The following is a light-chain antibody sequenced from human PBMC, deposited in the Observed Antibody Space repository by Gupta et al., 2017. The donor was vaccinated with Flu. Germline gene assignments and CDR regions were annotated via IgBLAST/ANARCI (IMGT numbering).Light chain of an antibody. Sequence: DVQLTQSPSFLSASVGDRVNIACRASRDIHSHLAWFQQKPRQAPKLLIYAASSLQSGVPSRFSGSESGTEFTLTISSLQPEDFATYYCQQLYDYPYTFGQGTXLDIK. CDR2: AAS. V-gene: IGKV1-9*01. J-gene: IGKJ2*01. CDR3: QQLYDYPYT. CDR1: RDIHSH.